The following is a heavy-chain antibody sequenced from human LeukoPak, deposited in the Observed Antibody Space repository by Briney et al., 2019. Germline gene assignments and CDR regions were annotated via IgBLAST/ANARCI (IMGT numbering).Heavy chain of an antibody. J-gene: IGHJ4*02. Sequence: GDSVKVSCKASGYTFTGYHVHWVRQAPGQGLEWMGRINPNSGDTNYAQKFQGRVTMTRDTSISTAYMELSRLRSDDTAVYYCARDYCSSTSCLFDYWGQGTLVTVSS. CDR2: INPNSGDT. D-gene: IGHD2-2*01. CDR1: GYTFTGYH. V-gene: IGHV1-2*06. CDR3: ARDYCSSTSCLFDY.